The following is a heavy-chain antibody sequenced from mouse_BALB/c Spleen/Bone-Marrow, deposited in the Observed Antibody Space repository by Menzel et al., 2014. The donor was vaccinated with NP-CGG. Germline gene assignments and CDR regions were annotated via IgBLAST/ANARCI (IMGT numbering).Heavy chain of an antibody. Sequence: DVKLVESGGGLVQPGGSRKLSCAASGFTFSSFGMHWVRQAPERGLEWVAYISSGTSTIYYADTVKGRFTISRDNPKNTLFLQMTSLRSEDTAMYYCARDDGYYIRNAMDYWGQGTSVTVSS. CDR1: GFTFSSFG. J-gene: IGHJ4*01. V-gene: IGHV5-17*02. CDR2: ISSGTSTI. CDR3: ARDDGYYIRNAMDY. D-gene: IGHD2-3*01.